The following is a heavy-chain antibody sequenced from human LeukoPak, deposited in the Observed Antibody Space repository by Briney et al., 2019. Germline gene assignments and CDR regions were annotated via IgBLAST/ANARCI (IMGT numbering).Heavy chain of an antibody. CDR3: AKSACPRVLLWGLCYYMDV. V-gene: IGHV3-23*01. J-gene: IGHJ6*03. Sequence: PGGSLRLSCAASGFTFSSYAMNWVRQAPGRGLEWVSVISGNGGSIYYADSVKGRFTISRDNSKNTLYLQMNSLRAEDTAVYYCAKSACPRVLLWGLCYYMDVWGKGTTVTVSS. CDR1: GFTFSSYA. CDR2: ISGNGGSI. D-gene: IGHD6-6*01.